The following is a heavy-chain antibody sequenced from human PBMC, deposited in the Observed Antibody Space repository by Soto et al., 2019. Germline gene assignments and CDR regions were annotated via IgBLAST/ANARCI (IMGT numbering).Heavy chain of an antibody. CDR3: ARDYGDYFLFTLHY. CDR2: ISANNGNT. CDR1: GYTFTSYG. J-gene: IGHJ4*02. D-gene: IGHD4-17*01. V-gene: IGHV1-18*01. Sequence: QVQLVQSGAEVKKPGASVKVSCKASGYTFTSYGISWVRQAPGQGLEWMGWISANNGNTNYAQKLQGRVTLTTDTSTSTADTQRRSLRSDDTAVYSCARDYGDYFLFTLHYWGQGTLVTVSS.